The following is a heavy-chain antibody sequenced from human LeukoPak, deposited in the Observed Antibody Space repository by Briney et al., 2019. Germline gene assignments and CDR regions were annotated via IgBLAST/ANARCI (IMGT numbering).Heavy chain of an antibody. CDR2: IYYSGST. CDR1: GGSISSSSYY. Sequence: PSETLSLTCTVSGGSISSSSYYWGWIRQPPGKGLEWIGSIYYSGSTYYNPSLKSRVTISVDTSKNPFSLKLSSVTAADTAVYYCARRVITFGGVIGQLTDAFDIWGQGTMVTVSS. CDR3: ARRVITFGGVIGQLTDAFDI. J-gene: IGHJ3*02. D-gene: IGHD3-16*02. V-gene: IGHV4-39*01.